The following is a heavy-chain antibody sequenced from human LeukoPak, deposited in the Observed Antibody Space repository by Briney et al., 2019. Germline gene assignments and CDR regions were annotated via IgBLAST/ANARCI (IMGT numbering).Heavy chain of an antibody. CDR3: ARSYSSSWYYFDY. CDR2: ISSSGSTI. CDR1: GFTFSDYY. Sequence: GGSLRLSCAASGFTFSDYYMSWIRQAPGKGLEWVSYISSSGSTIYYADSVKGRFTISRDNSKNTLYLQMNSLRAEDTAVYYCARSYSSSWYYFDYWGQGTLVTVSS. D-gene: IGHD6-13*01. V-gene: IGHV3-11*01. J-gene: IGHJ4*02.